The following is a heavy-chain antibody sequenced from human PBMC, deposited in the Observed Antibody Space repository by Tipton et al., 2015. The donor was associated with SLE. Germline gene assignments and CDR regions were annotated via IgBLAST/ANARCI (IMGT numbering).Heavy chain of an antibody. D-gene: IGHD6-6*01. CDR1: GFSFSTYW. CDR2: ISGDGSST. CDR3: ARGEYSSSEGMDV. V-gene: IGHV3-74*01. J-gene: IGHJ6*02. Sequence: SLRLSCEASGFSFSTYWMHWVRQAPGKGLVWVSGISGDGSSTRYADSVKGRFTISRDNAKNSLYLQMNSLRAEDTAVYYCARGEYSSSEGMDVWGQGTTVTVSS.